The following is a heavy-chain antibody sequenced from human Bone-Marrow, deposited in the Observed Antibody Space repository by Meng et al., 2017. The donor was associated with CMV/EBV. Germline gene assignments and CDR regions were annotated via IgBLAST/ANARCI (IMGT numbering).Heavy chain of an antibody. CDR3: ARGRFDF. V-gene: IGHV3-53*01. CDR1: GFTVSSNY. J-gene: IGHJ4*01. CDR2: IYSGGST. Sequence: GESLKISCAASGFTVSSNYMSWVRQAPGKGLEWVSVIYSGGSTYYADSVKGRFTISRDNSKNTVHLQMNSLTAEDTAVYYCARGRFDFWGQGTLVTVSS.